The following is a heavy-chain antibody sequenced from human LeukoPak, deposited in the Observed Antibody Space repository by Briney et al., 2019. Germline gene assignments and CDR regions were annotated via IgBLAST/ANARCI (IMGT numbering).Heavy chain of an antibody. D-gene: IGHD2-2*02. CDR2: IYYNGST. J-gene: IGHJ5*02. V-gene: IGHV4-59*11. CDR3: ARFNQLLYLAGWFDP. Sequence: SETLSLTCTVSGGSISSHYWSWIRQPPGKGLECIGYIYYNGSTNYNPSLKSRVTISVDTSKNQFSLKLSSVTAADTAVYYCARFNQLLYLAGWFDPWGQGTLVTVSS. CDR1: GGSISSHY.